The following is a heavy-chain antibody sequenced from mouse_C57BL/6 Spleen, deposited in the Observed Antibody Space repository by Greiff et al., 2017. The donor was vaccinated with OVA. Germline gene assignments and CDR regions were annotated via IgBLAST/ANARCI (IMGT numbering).Heavy chain of an antibody. V-gene: IGHV5-17*01. J-gene: IGHJ2*01. CDR3: ARRDITTVVFDY. D-gene: IGHD1-1*01. CDR1: GFTFSDYG. CDR2: ISSGSSTI. Sequence: EVQLQESGGGLVKPGGSLKLSCAASGFTFSDYGMHWVRQAPEKGLEWVAYISSGSSTIYYADTVKGRFTISRDNAKNTLFLQMTSLRSEDTAMYYCARRDITTVVFDYWGQGTTLTVSS.